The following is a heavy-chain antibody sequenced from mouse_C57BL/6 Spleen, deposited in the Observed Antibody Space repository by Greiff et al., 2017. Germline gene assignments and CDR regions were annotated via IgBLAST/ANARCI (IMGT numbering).Heavy chain of an antibody. J-gene: IGHJ3*01. CDR1: GYTFTDYY. CDR2: INPNNGGT. D-gene: IGHD1-1*01. Sequence: VQLQQSGPELVKPGASVKISCKASGYTFTDYYMNWVKQSHGKSLEWIGDINPNNGGTSYNQKFKGKATLTVDKSSSTAYMELRSLTSEDSAVYYCARVVTWFAYWGQGTLVTVSA. V-gene: IGHV1-26*01. CDR3: ARVVTWFAY.